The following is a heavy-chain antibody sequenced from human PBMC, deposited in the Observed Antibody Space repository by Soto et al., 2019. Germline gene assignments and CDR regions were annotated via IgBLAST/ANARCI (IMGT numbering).Heavy chain of an antibody. CDR1: GGSISSYY. V-gene: IGHV4-59*01. CDR2: IYYSGST. CDR3: ARVSETGQLVGSAFDI. J-gene: IGHJ3*02. Sequence: SETLSLTCTVSGGSISSYYWSWIRQPPGKGLEWIGYIYYSGSTNYNPSLKSRVTISVDTSKNQFSLKLSSVTAADTAVYYCARVSETGQLVGSAFDIWGQGTMVTVSS. D-gene: IGHD6-6*01.